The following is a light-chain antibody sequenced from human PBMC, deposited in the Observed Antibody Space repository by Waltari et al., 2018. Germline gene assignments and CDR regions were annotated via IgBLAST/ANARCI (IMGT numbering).Light chain of an antibody. CDR2: AAS. J-gene: IGKJ3*01. V-gene: IGKV3-15*01. CDR1: QSVADN. Sequence: IVMTQSPATLPLSPGERATLSCRASQSVADNIAWYPQKPGQAPRLLIYAASARATGIPARFTGSGSGTEFTLTISSLQSEDFAVYFCQQYNRWPPITFGPGTKVEI. CDR3: QQYNRWPPIT.